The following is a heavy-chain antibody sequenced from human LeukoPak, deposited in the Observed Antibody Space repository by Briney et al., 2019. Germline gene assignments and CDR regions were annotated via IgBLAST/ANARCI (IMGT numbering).Heavy chain of an antibody. CDR2: IHYSGSA. CDR1: GGSFSGYY. J-gene: IGHJ4*02. V-gene: IGHV4-34*01. Sequence: SETLSLTCAVYGGSFSGYYWAWIRQPPGKGLEWIGEIHYSGSATYNPSLKSRVTISVDTSKNQFSLKMNSVSAADTAVYYCARGQWFRAFWSRGTPVTVSS. D-gene: IGHD3-10*01. CDR3: ARGQWFRAF.